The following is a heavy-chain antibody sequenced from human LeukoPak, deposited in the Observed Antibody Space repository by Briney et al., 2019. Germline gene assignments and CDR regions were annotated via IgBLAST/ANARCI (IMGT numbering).Heavy chain of an antibody. J-gene: IGHJ6*02. V-gene: IGHV3-23*01. Sequence: PGASLRLSCAASRLSFITYAMTWVRQAPGKGLEWVASIDAGGGDTYHSDSVKGRFTISRDNSMNTLYLQMNSLRADDTAVYYCGKPAKYWLVRGNGVDVWGQGSTVTVSS. CDR1: RLSFITYA. CDR2: IDAGGGDT. CDR3: GKPAKYWLVRGNGVDV. D-gene: IGHD6-19*01.